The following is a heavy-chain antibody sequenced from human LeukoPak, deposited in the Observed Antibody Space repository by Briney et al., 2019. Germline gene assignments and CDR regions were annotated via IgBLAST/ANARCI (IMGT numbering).Heavy chain of an antibody. V-gene: IGHV1-69*13. J-gene: IGHJ6*03. Sequence: ASVKVSCKASGGTFSSYAISWVRQAPGQGLEWMGGIIPFFGTANYAQKFQGRVTITADESTSTAYMELSSLRSEDTAVYYCARSPTSLTIFGVVIPADYYYYYMDVWGKGTTVTVSS. CDR2: IIPFFGTA. CDR1: GGTFSSYA. CDR3: ARSPTSLTIFGVVIPADYYYYYMDV. D-gene: IGHD3-3*01.